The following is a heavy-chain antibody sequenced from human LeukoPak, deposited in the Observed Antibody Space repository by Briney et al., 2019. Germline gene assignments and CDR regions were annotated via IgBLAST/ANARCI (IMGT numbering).Heavy chain of an antibody. V-gene: IGHV4-4*02. Sequence: PSETLSLTCAVSGGSISSSNWWSWVRQPPGKGLEWIGEIYHSGSTNYNPSLKSRVTISVDKSKNQFSLKLSSVTAADTAVYYCARDGVVVPAARGGAFDIWGQGTMVTVSS. CDR3: ARDGVVVPAARGGAFDI. CDR2: IYHSGST. CDR1: GGSISSSNW. D-gene: IGHD2-2*01. J-gene: IGHJ3*02.